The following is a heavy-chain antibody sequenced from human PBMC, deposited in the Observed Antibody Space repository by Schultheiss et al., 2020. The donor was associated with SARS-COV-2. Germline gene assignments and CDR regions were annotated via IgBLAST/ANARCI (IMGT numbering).Heavy chain of an antibody. D-gene: IGHD1-26*01. CDR1: GYTFTSYY. J-gene: IGHJ4*02. CDR2: ISIGSGIT. Sequence: ASVKVSCKASGYTFTSYYINWVRQAPGQGLEWMGGISIGSGITRYTQTLQGRVTIARDTSASTAYMELSSLRSEDTAVYYCARHTRGSGIYDPDYWGQGTLVTVSS. CDR3: ARHTRGSGIYDPDY. V-gene: IGHV1-8*01.